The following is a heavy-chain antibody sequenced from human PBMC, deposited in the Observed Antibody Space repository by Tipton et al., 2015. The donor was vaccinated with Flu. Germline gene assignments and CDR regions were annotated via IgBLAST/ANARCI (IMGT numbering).Heavy chain of an antibody. V-gene: IGHV4-4*07. Sequence: TLSLTCTVSGGSIRSYYWSWIRQPAGKGLEWIGRSYTCGTTNYNPALKSRVVMSIDTSKNQCSLKLNSTTAADTAVYYCASGSGSGTFMFVDYWGQRMLVTVSS. CDR1: GGSIRSYY. J-gene: IGHJ4*02. CDR3: ASGSGSGTFMFVDY. D-gene: IGHD3-10*01. CDR2: SYTCGTT.